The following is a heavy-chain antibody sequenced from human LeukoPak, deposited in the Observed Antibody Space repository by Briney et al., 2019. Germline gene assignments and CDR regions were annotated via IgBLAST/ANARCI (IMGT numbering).Heavy chain of an antibody. CDR3: ARYPSNTSGRYQYFDL. Sequence: ASVKVSCTASGYTFHHYGITWVRHAPGQGLEWMGWISAYSGKTRFAQEFRGRVTMTTDTSTSTAYMELRSLRSDDTAVYYCARYPSNTSGRYQYFDLWGRGSLVTVSS. CDR2: ISAYSGKT. CDR1: GYTFHHYG. J-gene: IGHJ2*01. V-gene: IGHV1-18*01. D-gene: IGHD6-19*01.